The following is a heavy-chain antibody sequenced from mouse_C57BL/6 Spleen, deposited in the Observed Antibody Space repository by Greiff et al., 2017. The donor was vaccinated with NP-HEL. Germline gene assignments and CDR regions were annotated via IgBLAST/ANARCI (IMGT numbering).Heavy chain of an antibody. CDR1: GFTFSSYA. CDR2: ISDGGSYT. CDR3: ARKDYDYGSWFAY. J-gene: IGHJ3*01. Sequence: EVKLVESGGGLVKPGGSLKLSCAASGFTFSSYAMSWVRQTPEKRLEWVATISDGGSYTYYPDNVKGRFTISRDNAKNNLYLQMSHLKSEDTAMYYCARKDYDYGSWFAYWGQGTLVTVSA. D-gene: IGHD2-4*01. V-gene: IGHV5-4*03.